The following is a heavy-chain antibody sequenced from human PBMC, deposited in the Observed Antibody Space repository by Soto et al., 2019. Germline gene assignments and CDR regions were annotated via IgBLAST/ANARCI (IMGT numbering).Heavy chain of an antibody. CDR1: GFSFSDYY. V-gene: IGHV1-2*02. J-gene: IGHJ4*02. Sequence: QVQLVQSGADVKKPGASVKVFCKTSGFSFSDYYLHWVRQVPGEGLEWMGWTHPNNGATKYSRKFLGRVTMTRDTSTNTAYMELSGLRSDDTAVYYCAKDGRNFWRGYYSYQFDSWGQGSLVTVSS. CDR3: AKDGRNFWRGYYSYQFDS. D-gene: IGHD3-3*01. CDR2: THPNNGAT.